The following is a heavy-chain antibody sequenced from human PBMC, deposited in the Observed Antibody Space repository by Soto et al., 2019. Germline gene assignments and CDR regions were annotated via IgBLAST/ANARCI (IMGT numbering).Heavy chain of an antibody. J-gene: IGHJ4*02. CDR3: ARDRSNSDY. CDR2: IRIDNSDT. CDR1: GYTFSHYG. V-gene: IGHV1-18*01. Sequence: QVQLVQSGADVKKPGASVKVSCKTSGYTFSHYGISWVRQAPGQGLEWMGWIRIDNSDTNYAQKFQGRVSMTADTSTRTVYMELMSLTSDDTAVYYCARDRSNSDYWGQGTLVTVSS. D-gene: IGHD1-26*01.